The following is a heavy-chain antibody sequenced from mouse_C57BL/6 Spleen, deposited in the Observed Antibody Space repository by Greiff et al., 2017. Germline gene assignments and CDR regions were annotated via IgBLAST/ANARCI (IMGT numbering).Heavy chain of an antibody. D-gene: IGHD2-5*01. J-gene: IGHJ2*01. CDR2: INPNNGGT. CDR1: GYTFTDYY. Sequence: EVQLQQSGPELVKPGASVKISCKASGYTFTDYYMNWVKQSHGKSLEWIGDINPNNGGTSYNQKFKGKATLTVDKSSSTAYMELRSLTSEDSAVYYCALPYSNYEGDWGQGTTLTVSS. V-gene: IGHV1-26*01. CDR3: ALPYSNYEGD.